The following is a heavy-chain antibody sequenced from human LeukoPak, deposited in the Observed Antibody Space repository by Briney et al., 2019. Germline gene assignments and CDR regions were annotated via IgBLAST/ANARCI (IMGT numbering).Heavy chain of an antibody. D-gene: IGHD6-13*01. Sequence: PGGSLRLSCAASGFTFSSYWMSWVRQAPGKGLEWVANIKQDGSEKYYVDSVKGRFTISRDNAKNSLYLQMNSRRAEDTAVYYSAREEECPTGYSSSWPLRYFDLWGRGTLVTVSS. CDR1: GFTFSSYW. V-gene: IGHV3-7*01. CDR2: IKQDGSEK. CDR3: AREEECPTGYSSSWPLRYFDL. J-gene: IGHJ2*01.